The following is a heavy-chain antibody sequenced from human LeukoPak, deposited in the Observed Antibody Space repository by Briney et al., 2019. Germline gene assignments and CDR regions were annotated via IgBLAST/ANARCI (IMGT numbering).Heavy chain of an antibody. CDR2: IIPIFGTA. CDR1: GGTFSSYA. Sequence: ASVKVSCKASGGTFSSYAISWVRQAPGQGLEWMGGIIPIFGTANYAQKFQGRVTITADESTSTAHMELSSLRSEDTAVYYCVHIVVVPAANDYWGQGTLVTVSS. V-gene: IGHV1-69*13. J-gene: IGHJ4*02. D-gene: IGHD2-2*01. CDR3: VHIVVVPAANDY.